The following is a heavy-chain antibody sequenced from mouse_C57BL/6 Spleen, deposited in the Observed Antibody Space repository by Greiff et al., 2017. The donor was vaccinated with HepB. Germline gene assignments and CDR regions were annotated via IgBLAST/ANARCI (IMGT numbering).Heavy chain of an antibody. J-gene: IGHJ3*01. CDR3: AIYYGNHGPFAY. CDR2: INTNNGGT. CDR1: GYTFTAYN. D-gene: IGHD2-1*01. Sequence: EVQLKQSGPELVKPGASVKIPCKASGYTFTAYNMDWVKKSHGKSLEWIGDINTNNGGTIYNQKFKGKATLTVDKSSSTAYMELRSLTSEDTAVYYCAIYYGNHGPFAYWGQGTLVTVSA. V-gene: IGHV1-18*01.